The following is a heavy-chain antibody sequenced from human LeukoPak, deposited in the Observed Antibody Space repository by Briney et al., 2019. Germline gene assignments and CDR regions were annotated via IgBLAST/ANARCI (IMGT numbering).Heavy chain of an antibody. D-gene: IGHD3-10*01. CDR2: INAGNGNT. CDR3: ARDLLWFGDLFDP. CDR1: GYTFTSYA. V-gene: IGHV1-3*01. J-gene: IGHJ5*02. Sequence: GASVKASCKASGYTFTSYAMHWVRQAPGQRLEWMGWINAGNGNTKYSQKFQGRVTITRDTSASTAYMELSSLRSEDTAVYYCARDLLWFGDLFDPWGQGTLVTVSS.